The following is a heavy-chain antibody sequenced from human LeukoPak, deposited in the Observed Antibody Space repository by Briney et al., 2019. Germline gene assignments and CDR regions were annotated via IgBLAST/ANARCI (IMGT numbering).Heavy chain of an antibody. D-gene: IGHD3-10*01. Sequence: PGGSPRLSCAASGFTFSSYAMHWVRQAPGKGLEWVAVISYDGSNKYYADSVKGRFTISRDNSKNTLYLQMNSLRAEDTAVYYCARDHRGVRDYFDYWGQGTLVTVSS. CDR1: GFTFSSYA. CDR3: ARDHRGVRDYFDY. CDR2: ISYDGSNK. V-gene: IGHV3-30-3*01. J-gene: IGHJ4*02.